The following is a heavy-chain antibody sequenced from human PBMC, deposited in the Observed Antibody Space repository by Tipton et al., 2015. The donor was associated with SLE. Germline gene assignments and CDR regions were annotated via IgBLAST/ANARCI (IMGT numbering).Heavy chain of an antibody. D-gene: IGHD2-15*01. CDR2: IRRGDDVA. Sequence: SLRLSCTTSGITLSQFDMNWVRQAPGKGLEWVSHIRRGDDVAYYADSVKGRFTISRDSAKNSLNLQMHSLRAEDTALYYCARTLCSGGSCWIDAFDIWGLGTMVTVSS. V-gene: IGHV3-48*03. CDR1: GITLSQFD. J-gene: IGHJ3*02. CDR3: ARTLCSGGSCWIDAFDI.